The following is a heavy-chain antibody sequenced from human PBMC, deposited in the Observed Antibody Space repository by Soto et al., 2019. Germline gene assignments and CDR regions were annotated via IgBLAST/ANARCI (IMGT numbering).Heavy chain of an antibody. J-gene: IGHJ3*02. V-gene: IGHV3-23*01. CDR3: AKDRLVVRDYDAFDI. CDR2: ISGSGGST. D-gene: IGHD2-15*01. CDR1: GFTFSSYA. Sequence: GVSLRLSCAASGFTFSSYAMSWVRQAPGKGLEWVSAISGSGGSTYYADSVKGRFTISRDNSKNTLYLQMNSLRAEDTAVYYCAKDRLVVRDYDAFDIWGQGTMVTVSS.